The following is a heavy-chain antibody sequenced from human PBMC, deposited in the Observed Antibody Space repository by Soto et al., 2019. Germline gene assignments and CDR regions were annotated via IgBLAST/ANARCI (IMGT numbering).Heavy chain of an antibody. CDR1: SGSFSGYY. CDR3: ARRSYGYCSGSSRYRYGAFDI. D-gene: IGHD2-15*01. J-gene: IGHJ3*02. V-gene: IGHV4-34*01. Sequence: PSETLSLTCAVYSGSFSGYYWSWTRQPPGKGLEWIGEINHSGSTNYNPSLKSRVTISVDTSKNQFSLKLSSVTAADTAVYYCARRSYGYCSGSSRYRYGAFDIWGQGTMVTVSS. CDR2: INHSGST.